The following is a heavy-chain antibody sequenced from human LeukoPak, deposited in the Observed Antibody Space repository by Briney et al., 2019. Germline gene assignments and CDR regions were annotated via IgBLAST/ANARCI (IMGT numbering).Heavy chain of an antibody. V-gene: IGHV3-49*03. CDR3: TREDGGASED. CDR2: IRSKAYGGTS. D-gene: IGHD1-26*01. CDR1: GFIFGDYA. Sequence: GGSLRLSCTPSGFIFGDYAMSWLRQAPGKGLEWVGFIRSKAYGGTSEYAASVKGRFSISRDDSKSIAYLQMNSLKTEDTAVYYCTREDGGASEDWGQGTLVTVSS. J-gene: IGHJ4*02.